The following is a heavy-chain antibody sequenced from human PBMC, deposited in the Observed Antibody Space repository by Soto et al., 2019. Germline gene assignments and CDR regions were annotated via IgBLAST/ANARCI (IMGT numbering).Heavy chain of an antibody. CDR2: IYYSGST. CDR3: ARGLYSYGPPGYFDY. Sequence: SETLSLTCTVSGGSISSSSYYWGWIRQPPGKGLERIGSIYYSGSTYYNPSLKSRVTISVDTSKNQFSLKLSSVTAADTAVYYCARGLYSYGPPGYFDYWGQGTLVTVSS. D-gene: IGHD5-18*01. CDR1: GGSISSSSYY. V-gene: IGHV4-39*01. J-gene: IGHJ4*02.